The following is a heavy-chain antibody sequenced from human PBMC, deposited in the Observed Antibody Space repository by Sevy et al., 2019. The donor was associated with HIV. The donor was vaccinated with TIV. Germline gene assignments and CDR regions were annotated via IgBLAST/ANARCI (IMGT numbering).Heavy chain of an antibody. J-gene: IGHJ4*02. D-gene: IGHD3-22*01. CDR2: IKQDGSEK. CDR1: GFAFGNYY. V-gene: IGHV3-7*01. Sequence: GGSLRLSCAVSGFAFGNYYMSWVRQAPGKGLEWVANIKQDGSEKYYVDSAKGRFTISRDNAKNSLYLQMSNLRADDTAVYYCARAGSLVVIFDLWGQGTLVTVSS. CDR3: ARAGSLVVIFDL.